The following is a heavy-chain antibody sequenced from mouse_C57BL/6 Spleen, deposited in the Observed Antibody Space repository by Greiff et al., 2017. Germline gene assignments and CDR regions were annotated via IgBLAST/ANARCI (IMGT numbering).Heavy chain of an antibody. CDR2: ISSGGSYT. J-gene: IGHJ2*01. CDR3: ASRDVDY. D-gene: IGHD3-3*01. CDR1: GFTFSSYG. V-gene: IGHV5-6*01. Sequence: EVQVVESGGDLVKPGGSLKLSCAASGFTFSSYGMSWVRQTPDKRLEWVATISSGGSYTYYPDSVRGRFTISRDNAKNTLYLQMSSLKSEDTAMYYCASRDVDYWGQGTTLTVSS.